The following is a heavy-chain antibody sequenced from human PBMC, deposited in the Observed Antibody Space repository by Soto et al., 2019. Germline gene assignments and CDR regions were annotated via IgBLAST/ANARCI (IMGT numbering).Heavy chain of an antibody. V-gene: IGHV1-69*13. D-gene: IGHD6-19*01. CDR1: GGTFSSYA. CDR3: ARPIAVAASYYYGMDV. CDR2: IIPIFGTA. Sequence: SVKVSCKASGGTFSSYAISWVRQAPGQGLEWMGGIIPIFGTANYAQKFQGRVTITADESTSTAYMELSSLRSEDTAVYYCARPIAVAASYYYGMDVWGQGTTVTVCS. J-gene: IGHJ6*02.